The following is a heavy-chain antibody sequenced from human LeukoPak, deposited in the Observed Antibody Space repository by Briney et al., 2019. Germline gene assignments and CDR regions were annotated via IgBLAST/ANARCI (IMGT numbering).Heavy chain of an antibody. CDR2: IIPIFGTA. Sequence: GASVKVSCKASGDTFSSYAISWVRQAPGQGLEWMGGIIPIFGTANYAQKFQGRVTITTDESTSTAYMELSSLRSEDTAVYYCARGGWELLQGFDYWGQGTLVTVSS. V-gene: IGHV1-69*05. CDR3: ARGGWELLQGFDY. J-gene: IGHJ4*02. CDR1: GDTFSSYA. D-gene: IGHD1-26*01.